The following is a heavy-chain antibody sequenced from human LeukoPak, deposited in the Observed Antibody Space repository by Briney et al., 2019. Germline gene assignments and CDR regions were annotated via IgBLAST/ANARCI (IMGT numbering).Heavy chain of an antibody. D-gene: IGHD3-10*01. CDR1: GFTFSDYY. V-gene: IGHV3-11*01. CDR3: ARDQHYYGSGSYNDY. Sequence: GGSLRLSSAASGFTFSDYYMSWIRQAPGKGLEWVSYISSSGSTIYYADSVKGRFTISRDNAKNSLYLQMNSLRAEDTAVYYCARDQHYYGSGSYNDYWGQGTLVTVSS. J-gene: IGHJ4*02. CDR2: ISSSGSTI.